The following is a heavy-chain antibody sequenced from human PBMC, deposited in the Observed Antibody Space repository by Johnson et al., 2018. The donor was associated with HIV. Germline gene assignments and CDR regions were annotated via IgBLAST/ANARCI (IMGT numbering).Heavy chain of an antibody. D-gene: IGHD2-15*01. Sequence: QVQLVESGGGVVQPGRSLRLSCAASGFIFSSYAMHWVRQAPGKGLEWVAGISYDGSSKYYADSVKGRFTISRDNANNSLYLQMNSLRAEDTAVYYCARVSGLGAFDSWGQGTMVTVSS. CDR3: ARVSGLGAFDS. CDR1: GFIFSSYA. V-gene: IGHV3-30*04. J-gene: IGHJ3*02. CDR2: ISYDGSSK.